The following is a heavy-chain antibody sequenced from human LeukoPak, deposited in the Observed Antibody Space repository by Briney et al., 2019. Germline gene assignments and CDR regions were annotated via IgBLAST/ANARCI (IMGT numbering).Heavy chain of an antibody. CDR3: ARSSPQWPGGPYSFDY. J-gene: IGHJ4*02. V-gene: IGHV4-39*01. D-gene: IGHD6-19*01. CDR1: GGSISSSSYY. Sequence: SETLSLTCTVSGGSISSSSYYWGWIRQPPGKGLEWIGRIYYSGSTYYNPSLKSRVTISVDTSKNQFSLKLSSVTAADTAVYYCARSSPQWPGGPYSFDYWGQGTMVTVSS. CDR2: IYYSGST.